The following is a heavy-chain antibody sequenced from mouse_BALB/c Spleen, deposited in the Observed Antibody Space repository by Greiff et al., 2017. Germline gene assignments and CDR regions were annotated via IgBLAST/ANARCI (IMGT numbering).Heavy chain of an antibody. Sequence: QVLLQQSGAELVRPGTSVKISCKASGYAFTNYWLGWVKQRPGHGLEWIGDIYPGSGNTYYNEKFKGKATLTADKSSSTAYMQLSSLTSEDSAVYFCARKKEEGYYYGSKGAMDYWGQGTSVTVSS. CDR3: ARKKEEGYYYGSKGAMDY. CDR2: IYPGSGNT. J-gene: IGHJ4*01. V-gene: IGHV1-63*01. D-gene: IGHD1-1*01. CDR1: GYAFTNYW.